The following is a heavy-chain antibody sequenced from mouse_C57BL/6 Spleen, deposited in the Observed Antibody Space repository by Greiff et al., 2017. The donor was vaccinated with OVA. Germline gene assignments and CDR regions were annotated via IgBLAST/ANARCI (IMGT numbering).Heavy chain of an antibody. Sequence: EVKLMESGEGLVKPGGSLKLSCAASGFTFSSYAMSWVRQTPEKRLEWVAYISSGGDYIYYADTVKGRFTISRDNARNTLYLQMSSLKSEDTAMYYCTRDLITTDWYFDVWGTGTTVTVSS. CDR3: TRDLITTDWYFDV. J-gene: IGHJ1*03. CDR2: ISSGGDYI. D-gene: IGHD1-1*01. CDR1: GFTFSSYA. V-gene: IGHV5-9-1*02.